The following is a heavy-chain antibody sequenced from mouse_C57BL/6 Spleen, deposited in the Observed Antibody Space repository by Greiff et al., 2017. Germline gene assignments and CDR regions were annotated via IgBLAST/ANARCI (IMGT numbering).Heavy chain of an antibody. Sequence: QVHVKQPGAELVMPGASVKLSCKASGYTFTSYWMHWVKQRPGQGLEWIGEIDPSDSYTNYNQKFKGKSTLTVDKSSSTAYMQLSSLTSEDSAVYYCAISYDYLDYWGQGTTLTVSS. J-gene: IGHJ2*01. D-gene: IGHD2-4*01. CDR1: GYTFTSYW. CDR3: AISYDYLDY. CDR2: IDPSDSYT. V-gene: IGHV1-69*01.